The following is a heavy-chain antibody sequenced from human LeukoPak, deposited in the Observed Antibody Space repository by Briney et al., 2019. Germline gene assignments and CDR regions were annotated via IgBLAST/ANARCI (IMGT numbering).Heavy chain of an antibody. CDR2: GST. D-gene: IGHD2-2*01. J-gene: IGHJ5*02. CDR3: ARGAYLHWFDP. V-gene: IGHV4-30-2*05. Sequence: GSTYYSPSLKRRVTISLDTSKNQFSLMLSSVTAANTAGYYCARGAYLHWFDPWGQGTLVTVSS.